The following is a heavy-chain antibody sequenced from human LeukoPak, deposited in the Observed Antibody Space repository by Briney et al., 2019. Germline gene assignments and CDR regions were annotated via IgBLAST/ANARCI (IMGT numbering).Heavy chain of an antibody. Sequence: GGSLRLSCAASGFTFSSYWMHWVRQAPGKGLVWVSHINSDGSSTSYADSVKGRFTISRDNAKNTLYLQMNSLRAEDTAVYYCARGGTSRYDFIYWGQGTLVTVSS. CDR2: INSDGSST. V-gene: IGHV3-74*01. CDR3: ARGGTSRYDFIY. CDR1: GFTFSSYW. J-gene: IGHJ4*02. D-gene: IGHD3-3*01.